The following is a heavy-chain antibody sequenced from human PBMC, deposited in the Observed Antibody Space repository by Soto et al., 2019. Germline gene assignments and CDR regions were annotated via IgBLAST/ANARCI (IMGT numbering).Heavy chain of an antibody. J-gene: IGHJ6*02. V-gene: IGHV1-69*13. CDR3: ARVTAAAEIYYYYYGMDV. CDR2: IIPIFGTA. Sequence: GASVKVSCKASGGTFSSYAISWVRQAPGQGLEWMGGIIPIFGTANYAQKFQGRVTITADESTSTAYMELSSLRSEDTAVYYCARVTAAAEIYYYYYGMDVWGQGTTVTVSS. CDR1: GGTFSSYA. D-gene: IGHD6-13*01.